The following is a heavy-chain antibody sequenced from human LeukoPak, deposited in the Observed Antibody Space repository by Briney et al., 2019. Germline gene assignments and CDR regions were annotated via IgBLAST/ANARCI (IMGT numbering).Heavy chain of an antibody. V-gene: IGHV1-46*01. J-gene: IGHJ4*02. CDR1: GNTFTSYY. CDR2: INPSGGST. CDR3: ARGAAAGNDY. D-gene: IGHD6-13*01. Sequence: ASVKVSCKASGNTFTSYYMHWVRQAPGQGLEWLGIINPSGGSTSYAQKFQGRVTMTRDTSTTTVYMELSSLRSEDTAVYYCARGAAAGNDYWGQGTLVTVSS.